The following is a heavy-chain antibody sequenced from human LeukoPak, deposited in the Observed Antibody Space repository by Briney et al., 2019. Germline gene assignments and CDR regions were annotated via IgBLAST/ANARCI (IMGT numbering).Heavy chain of an antibody. Sequence: GGGPRLSCAAPGFTVKNNHMSWVRQAPGEGLGWGGVIYAGGNIYYADSVMGRFNISRDNSKNTLYLQMHSLRPEDMAVYFCARDKQGGSYKDYYMDVWGKGATVTVSS. CDR3: ARDKQGGSYKDYYMDV. J-gene: IGHJ6*03. D-gene: IGHD1-26*01. V-gene: IGHV3-53*01. CDR2: IYAGGNI. CDR1: GFTVKNNH.